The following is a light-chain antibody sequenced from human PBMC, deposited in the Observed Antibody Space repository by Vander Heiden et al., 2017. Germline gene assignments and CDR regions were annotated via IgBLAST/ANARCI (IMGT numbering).Light chain of an antibody. Sequence: DIQMTQSPSTLSASVGDRVTITCRASQSISSWLAWYQQKPGKAPKLLIYKASSLESGVPSRFSGRGPGTELTLTISSLQPHDLATYYSQQYNSSSWTFGQGTKVEIK. CDR1: QSISSW. CDR2: KAS. J-gene: IGKJ1*01. V-gene: IGKV1-5*03. CDR3: QQYNSSSWT.